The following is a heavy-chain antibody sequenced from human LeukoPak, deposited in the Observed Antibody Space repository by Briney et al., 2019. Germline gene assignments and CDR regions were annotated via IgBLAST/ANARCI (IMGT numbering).Heavy chain of an antibody. Sequence: PSETLSLTCTVSGGSINSYYWSWIRQPAGKGLEWIGRIFSSGNTIYNPPLQSRVTMSVDTSKNQFSLRLNSVTAADTAVYYCARSPHRLIGHWFDPWGQGTLVTVSS. CDR1: GGSINSYY. D-gene: IGHD3-16*01. V-gene: IGHV4-4*07. J-gene: IGHJ5*02. CDR3: ARSPHRLIGHWFDP. CDR2: IFSSGNT.